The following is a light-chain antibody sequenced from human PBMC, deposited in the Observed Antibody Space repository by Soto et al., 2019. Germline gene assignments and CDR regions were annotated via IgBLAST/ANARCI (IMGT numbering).Light chain of an antibody. CDR3: SSYAGSNNFRYV. CDR1: SSDVGGYNY. J-gene: IGLJ1*01. Sequence: QSVLPQPPSASGSPGQSVTISCTGTSSDVGGYNYVSWHQQHPGKAPKLMIYEVSKRPSGVPDRFSGSKSGNTASLTVSGLQAEDEADYYCSSYAGSNNFRYVFGTGTKVTVL. CDR2: EVS. V-gene: IGLV2-8*01.